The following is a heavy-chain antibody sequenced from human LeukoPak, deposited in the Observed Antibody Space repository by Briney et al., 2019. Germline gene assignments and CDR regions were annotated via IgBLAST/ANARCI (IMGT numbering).Heavy chain of an antibody. D-gene: IGHD3-10*01. CDR2: INNDGSNI. Sequence: GGSLRLSCAASGFTFSSYWMHWVRQAPGKGLVWVSRINNDGSNIRYADSVKGRFTISRDNAKNSLSLQMNSLRAEDTAVYYCARYYYGSGSPKFDYWGQGTLVTVSS. J-gene: IGHJ4*02. CDR1: GFTFSSYW. CDR3: ARYYYGSGSPKFDY. V-gene: IGHV3-74*01.